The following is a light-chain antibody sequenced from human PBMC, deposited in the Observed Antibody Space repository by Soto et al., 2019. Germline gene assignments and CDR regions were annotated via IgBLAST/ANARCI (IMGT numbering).Light chain of an antibody. Sequence: QSALAQPPSASGTPGQRVTISCSGSSSNIGSNYVYWYQQLPGTAPKLLIYRNNQRPSGVPDRFSGSKSGTSASLAISGLRYEDEADYYCAAWDDSMSGEVFGPGTKVTVL. J-gene: IGLJ1*01. CDR2: RNN. CDR3: AAWDDSMSGEV. CDR1: SSNIGSNY. V-gene: IGLV1-47*01.